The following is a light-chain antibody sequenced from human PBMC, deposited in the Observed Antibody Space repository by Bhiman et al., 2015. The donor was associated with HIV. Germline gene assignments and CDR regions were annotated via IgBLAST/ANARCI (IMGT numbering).Light chain of an antibody. Sequence: QSALTQPASVSGSPGQSITISCTGTSSDVGDYNYVSWYQQHPGKAPKLLIFDVSNRPSGVCSRFSGSKSGNTASLTICGLQAEDEADYYCSSYTTNSTPVFGGGTKLSVL. CDR2: DVS. CDR3: SSYTTNSTPV. J-gene: IGLJ3*02. V-gene: IGLV2-14*01. CDR1: SSDVGDYNY.